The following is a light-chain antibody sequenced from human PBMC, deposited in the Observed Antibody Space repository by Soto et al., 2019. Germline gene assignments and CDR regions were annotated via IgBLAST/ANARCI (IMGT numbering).Light chain of an antibody. V-gene: IGKV3-15*01. J-gene: IGKJ2*01. Sequence: EIVMTQSPATLSVSPGERATLSCRASQSVSHNLAWYQQKPGQAPRLLFYGASTRATGIPARFSGSGSGTDFTLIISSRQSEDFAVYYCQQSNNWPYTFGQGTKLEIK. CDR3: QQSNNWPYT. CDR2: GAS. CDR1: QSVSHN.